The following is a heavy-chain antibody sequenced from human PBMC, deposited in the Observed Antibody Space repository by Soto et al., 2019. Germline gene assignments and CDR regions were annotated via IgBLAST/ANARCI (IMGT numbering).Heavy chain of an antibody. D-gene: IGHD2-21*02. CDR3: ARAIKVVTANRVGYYGMDV. CDR1: GGTFSSCG. Sequence: SVMVSWKDAGGTFSSCGISWVRQAPGQGLEWMGGIIPIFGTANYAQKFQGRVTITADESKSTAYMELSSLRSEDTAVYYCARAIKVVTANRVGYYGMDVWGQWTTV. V-gene: IGHV1-69*13. CDR2: IIPIFGTA. J-gene: IGHJ6*02.